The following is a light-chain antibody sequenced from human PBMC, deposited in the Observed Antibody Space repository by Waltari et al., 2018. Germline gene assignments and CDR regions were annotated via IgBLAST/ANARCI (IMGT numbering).Light chain of an antibody. CDR1: QTIGTY. J-gene: IGKJ4*01. CDR2: DAS. V-gene: IGKV3-11*01. Sequence: VVLTQSPVTLSLSPGEPATLSCRASQTIGTYLAWYQHQLGQSPRLLIYDASTRAAGIPARFSGSGSGTDFTLTISGLEAEDSAFYYCQQRYNWPPLTFGGGTKVQTK. CDR3: QQRYNWPPLT.